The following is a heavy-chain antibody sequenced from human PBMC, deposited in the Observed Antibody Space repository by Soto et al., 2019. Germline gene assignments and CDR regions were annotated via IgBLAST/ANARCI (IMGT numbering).Heavy chain of an antibody. CDR3: AREAIVAVPAAIIDYYYYGMDV. CDR1: GFTFSSYG. J-gene: IGHJ6*02. Sequence: GGSLRLSCAASGFTFSSYGMHWVRQAPGKGLEWVAVIWYDGSNKYYADSVKGRFTISRDNSKNTLYLQMNSLRAEDTAVYYCAREAIVAVPAAIIDYYYYGMDVWGQGTTVTVSS. D-gene: IGHD2-2*01. V-gene: IGHV3-33*01. CDR2: IWYDGSNK.